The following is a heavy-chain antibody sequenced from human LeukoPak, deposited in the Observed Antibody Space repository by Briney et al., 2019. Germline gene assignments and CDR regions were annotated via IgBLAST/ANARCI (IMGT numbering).Heavy chain of an antibody. Sequence: KPSETLSLTCTVSGGSISSYYWSWIRQPPGKGLEWIGYIYYSGSTNYNPSLKSRVTISVDTSENQFSLKLSSVTAADTAVYYCARDPVATTGFDPWGQGTLVTVSS. D-gene: IGHD5-12*01. J-gene: IGHJ5*02. CDR3: ARDPVATTGFDP. CDR1: GGSISSYY. V-gene: IGHV4-59*01. CDR2: IYYSGST.